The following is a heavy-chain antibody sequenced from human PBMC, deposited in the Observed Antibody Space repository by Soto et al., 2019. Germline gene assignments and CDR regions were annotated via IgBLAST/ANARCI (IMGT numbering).Heavy chain of an antibody. CDR3: AREVLAVARYYYYGMDV. D-gene: IGHD6-19*01. CDR2: TYYRSKWYN. CDR1: VDSVSSNSAA. Sequence: SQTLSLTCAMSVDSVSSNSAAWNWIIQSPSRGLEWLGRTYYRSKWYNDYAVSVKSRITINPDTSKNQFSLQLNSVTPEDTAVYYCAREVLAVARYYYYGMDVWGQGTTVTVSS. J-gene: IGHJ6*02. V-gene: IGHV6-1*01.